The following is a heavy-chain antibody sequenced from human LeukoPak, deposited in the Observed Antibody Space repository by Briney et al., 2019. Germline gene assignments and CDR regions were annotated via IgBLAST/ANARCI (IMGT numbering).Heavy chain of an antibody. CDR3: AKSLGCSGDYCYPDY. D-gene: IGHD2-15*01. CDR2: ISDGGGST. Sequence: PGGSLRLSCAASGFTFSSYGMSWVRQAPGKGLEWVSGISDGGGSTSYADSVKGRFTISRDNSKNALYLQMNSLRAEDTAMYYCAKSLGCSGDYCYPDYWGQGTLVTVSS. V-gene: IGHV3-23*01. CDR1: GFTFSSYG. J-gene: IGHJ4*02.